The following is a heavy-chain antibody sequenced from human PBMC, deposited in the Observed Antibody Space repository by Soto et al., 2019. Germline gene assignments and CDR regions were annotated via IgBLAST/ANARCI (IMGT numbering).Heavy chain of an antibody. CDR2: ISGGGDRT. D-gene: IGHD2-2*01. V-gene: IGHV3-23*01. CDR3: ARKVLGSTSRPDWWDCDL. J-gene: IGHJ2*01. Sequence: EVQLLESGGGLVQPGGSLRLSCVGSGFTFINYAMNWVRQTPGKGLEWVSGISGGGDRTFDADSVKGRFTISRDNSKNTVNLQMNSLRADDTAVYYCARKVLGSTSRPDWWDCDLWGRGTLVTVSS. CDR1: GFTFINYA.